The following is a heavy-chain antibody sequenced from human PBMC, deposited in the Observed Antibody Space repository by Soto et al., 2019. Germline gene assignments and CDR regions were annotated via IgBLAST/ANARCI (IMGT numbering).Heavy chain of an antibody. Sequence: QVQLVQSGAEVKKPGASVKVSCKASGYTFTSYDINWVRQAPGQGLEYLGWMNPNSGNTGYVQKFQGRVTMTRNRPINKGQMGLSSLRSEGTAVFDWWRSIYDGDSVKLFDPWGQGTLVTVSS. V-gene: IGHV1-8*02. J-gene: IGHJ5*02. CDR2: MNPNSGNT. CDR1: GYTFTSYD. CDR3: WRSIYDGDSVKLFDP. D-gene: IGHD4-17*01.